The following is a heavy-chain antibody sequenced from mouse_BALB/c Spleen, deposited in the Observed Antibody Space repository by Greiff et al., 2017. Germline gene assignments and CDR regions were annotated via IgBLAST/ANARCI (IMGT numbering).Heavy chain of an antibody. CDR1: GFTFSSFG. CDR3: AREGILRLPGFAY. Sequence: DVKLVESGGGLVQPGGSRKLSCAASGFTFSSFGMHWVRQAPEKGLEWVAYISSGSSTIYYADTVKGRFTISRDNPKNTLFLQMTSLRSEDTAMYYCAREGILRLPGFAYWGQGTLVTVSA. V-gene: IGHV5-17*02. CDR2: ISSGSSTI. D-gene: IGHD1-2*01. J-gene: IGHJ3*01.